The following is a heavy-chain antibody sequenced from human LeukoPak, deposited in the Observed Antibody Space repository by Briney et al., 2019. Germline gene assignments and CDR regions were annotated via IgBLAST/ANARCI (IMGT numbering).Heavy chain of an antibody. J-gene: IGHJ4*02. V-gene: IGHV3-21*06. Sequence: GGSLRLSCEASGFTFSGYSMNWVRQVPGKGLEWVSSISSGSYTYYAESVKGRFTISRDNAKNAVYLQMNGLRAEDTAVYFCARRGPGSGWPTDYWGQGTPVTVSS. D-gene: IGHD6-19*01. CDR1: GFTFSGYS. CDR3: ARRGPGSGWPTDY. CDR2: ISSGSYT.